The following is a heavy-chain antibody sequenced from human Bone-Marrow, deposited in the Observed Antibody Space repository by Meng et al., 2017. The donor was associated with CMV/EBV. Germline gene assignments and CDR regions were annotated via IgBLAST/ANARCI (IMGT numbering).Heavy chain of an antibody. CDR1: GGSISSYY. Sequence: LRLSCTVSGGSISSYYWSWIRQPPGKALEWLARIDWDDDKFYSTSLKTRLTISKDTSKNQVVLTMTNMDPVDTATYYCARAYGSGSHEDWFDPWGQGTLVTVSS. J-gene: IGHJ5*02. CDR2: IDWDDDK. CDR3: ARAYGSGSHEDWFDP. D-gene: IGHD3-10*01. V-gene: IGHV2-70*16.